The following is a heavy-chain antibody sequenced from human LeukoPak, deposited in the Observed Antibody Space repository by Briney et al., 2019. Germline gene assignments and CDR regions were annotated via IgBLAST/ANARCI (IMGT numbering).Heavy chain of an antibody. V-gene: IGHV3-48*03. CDR1: GFTFSSYE. J-gene: IGHJ4*02. Sequence: PGGSLRLSCAASGFTFSSYEMNWARQAPGKGLEWVSYISSSGSTIYYADSVKGRFTISRDNAKNSLYLQMNSLRAEDTAVYYCARDAEGSYFDYWGQGTLVTVSS. CDR3: ARDAEGSYFDY. CDR2: ISSSGSTI. D-gene: IGHD3-10*01.